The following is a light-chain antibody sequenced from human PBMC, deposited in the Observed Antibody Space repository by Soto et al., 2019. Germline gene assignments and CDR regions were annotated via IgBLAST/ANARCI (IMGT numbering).Light chain of an antibody. J-gene: IGKJ2*01. V-gene: IGKV3-15*01. CDR3: QQHNNWPHT. Sequence: EVVMTQSPATLSVSPGESATLSCRASQTVSSNVAWYQQRPGQAPRLLIDGAFTRATGVPARFSGSRSGTEFILTISSPQSEDFALYYCQQHNNWPHTFGQGTKLEIK. CDR1: QTVSSN. CDR2: GAF.